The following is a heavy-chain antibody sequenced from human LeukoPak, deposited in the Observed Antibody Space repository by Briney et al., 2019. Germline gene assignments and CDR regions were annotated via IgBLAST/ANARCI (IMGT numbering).Heavy chain of an antibody. CDR1: GFTFSNYA. J-gene: IGHJ4*02. CDR2: ISGTGGST. CDR3: AKVRTGHYFDY. V-gene: IGHV3-23*01. Sequence: WGVLSLSCAASGFTFSNYAMSWVRQAPGKGLEWVSSISGTGGSTYYADPVKGRFTISRDKSNNTLFLQMNSLRAEDTAVYYCAKVRTGHYFDYWGQGTLVTVSS. D-gene: IGHD1-1*01.